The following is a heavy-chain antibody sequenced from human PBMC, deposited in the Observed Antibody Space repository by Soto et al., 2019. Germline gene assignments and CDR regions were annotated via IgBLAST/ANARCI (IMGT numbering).Heavy chain of an antibody. J-gene: IGHJ4*02. CDR3: ATWRSSHWFDY. CDR2: IFSGDSNA. V-gene: IGHV5-51*01. Sequence: PGESLKISCKGSGDSFSTYSIGWVRQVPGKGLEWIGNIFSGDSNAGYSPSFQGQVTISVDKSISTTYLQWSSLKASDTAIYYCATWRSSHWFDYWGQGTLVTVSS. CDR1: GDSFSTYS. D-gene: IGHD2-2*01.